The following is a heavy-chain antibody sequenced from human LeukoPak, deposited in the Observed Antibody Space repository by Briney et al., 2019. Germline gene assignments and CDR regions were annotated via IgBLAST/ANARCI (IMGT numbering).Heavy chain of an antibody. D-gene: IGHD3-9*01. CDR3: AKGYHSSPISFLTEY. CDR2: VDTDGSTV. Sequence: GGSLRLSCAASGFTFSAYWMNWVRQGPGKGLVWVARVDTDGSTVNYADSVKGRFTISRDNAKNTLYLQMNSLRADDTAVYYCAKGYHSSPISFLTEYWGQGTLVTASS. V-gene: IGHV3-74*01. CDR1: GFTFSAYW. J-gene: IGHJ4*02.